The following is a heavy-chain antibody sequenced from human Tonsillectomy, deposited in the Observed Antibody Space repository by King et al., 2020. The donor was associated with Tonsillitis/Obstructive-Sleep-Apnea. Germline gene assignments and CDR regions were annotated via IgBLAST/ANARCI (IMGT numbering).Heavy chain of an antibody. CDR2: IWYDGSNK. J-gene: IGHJ2*01. CDR3: AKDERSYYWYFDL. D-gene: IGHD3-10*01. V-gene: IGHV3-33*06. CDR1: GFTFSNYG. Sequence: VQLVESGGGVVQPGRSLRLSCAASGFTFSNYGMHWVRQAPGKGLEWVAIIWYDGSNKYYADSVKGRFTISRDNSKNTLYLQMNSPRAEDTAVYYCAKDERSYYWYFDLWGRGTLVTVSS.